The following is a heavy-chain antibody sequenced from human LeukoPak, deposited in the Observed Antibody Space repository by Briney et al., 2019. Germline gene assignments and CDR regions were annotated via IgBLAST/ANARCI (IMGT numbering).Heavy chain of an antibody. J-gene: IGHJ4*02. CDR2: IKQDGSEK. V-gene: IGHV3-7*01. Sequence: GGSLRLSCAASGFTFSSYGMHWVRQAPGKGLEWVANIKQDGSEKYYVDSVKGRFTISRDNAKDSLYLQMNSLRAEDTAVYYCAREALRYFDWLYYTGSYYLYYFDYWGQGTLVTVSS. D-gene: IGHD3-9*01. CDR3: AREALRYFDWLYYTGSYYLYYFDY. CDR1: GFTFSSYG.